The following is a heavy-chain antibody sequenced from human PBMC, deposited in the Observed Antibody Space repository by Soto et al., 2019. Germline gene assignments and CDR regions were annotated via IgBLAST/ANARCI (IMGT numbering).Heavy chain of an antibody. D-gene: IGHD3-3*01. CDR1: GASISSGGYY. J-gene: IGHJ6*03. CDR3: ARVITIFGVVDYYYYMDV. CDR2: IYYSGST. Sequence: SETLSLTCPVSGASISSGGYYWSWIRQHPGKGLEWIGYIYYSGSTYYNPSLKSRVTISVDTSKNQFSLKPSSVTAADTAVYYCARVITIFGVVDYYYYMDVWGKGTTVTVSS. V-gene: IGHV4-31*03.